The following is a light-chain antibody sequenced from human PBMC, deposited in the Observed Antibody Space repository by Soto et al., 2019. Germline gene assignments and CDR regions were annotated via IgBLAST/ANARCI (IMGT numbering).Light chain of an antibody. CDR3: CSYAGSYTLVV. CDR1: SSDVGGYNY. J-gene: IGLJ2*01. Sequence: QSVLTQPASVSGSPGQLITISCTGTSSDVGGYNYVSWYQHHPGKAPKLMIYDVTKRPSGVPDRFSGSKSGNTASLTISGLQAEDEADYYCCSYAGSYTLVVFGGGTQLTVL. V-gene: IGLV2-11*01. CDR2: DVT.